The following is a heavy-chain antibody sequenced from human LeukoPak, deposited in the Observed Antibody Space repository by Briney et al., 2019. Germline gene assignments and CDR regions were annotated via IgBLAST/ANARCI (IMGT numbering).Heavy chain of an antibody. V-gene: IGHV3-23*01. CDR3: ARGATRATRHFDV. D-gene: IGHD2-2*01. Sequence: GGSLRLSCVASGFTFSGYSLAWVRQTPGKGLAWVSIIAGNNSPTFYADSVEGRFTISRDNSKNMGYLQTNSLRVEDSGVYFCARGATRATRHFDVWGRGTLVTVSS. J-gene: IGHJ2*01. CDR1: GFTFSGYS. CDR2: IAGNNSPT.